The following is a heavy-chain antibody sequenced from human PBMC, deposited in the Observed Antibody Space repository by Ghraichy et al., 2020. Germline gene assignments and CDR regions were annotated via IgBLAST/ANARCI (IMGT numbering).Heavy chain of an antibody. CDR1: GFTFSSYW. V-gene: IGHV3-7*03. Sequence: GGSLRLSCAASGFTFSSYWMSWVRQAPGKGLEWVANIKQDGSEKYYVDSVKGRFTISRDNAKNSLYLQMNSLRAEDTAVYYCAREEASLKGAYYGSGSYYSSSFDYWGQGTLVTVSS. J-gene: IGHJ4*02. CDR3: AREEASLKGAYYGSGSYYSSSFDY. D-gene: IGHD3-10*01. CDR2: IKQDGSEK.